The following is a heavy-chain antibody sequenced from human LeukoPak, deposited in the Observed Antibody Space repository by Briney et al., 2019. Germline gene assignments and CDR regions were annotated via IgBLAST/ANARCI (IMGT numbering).Heavy chain of an antibody. J-gene: IGHJ4*02. CDR3: ARGYSSGWSYYFDY. D-gene: IGHD6-19*01. CDR2: INHSGST. V-gene: IGHV4-34*01. CDR1: GGSFSCYY. Sequence: PSETLSLTCAVYGGSFSCYYWSWIRQPPGKGLEWIGEINHSGSTNYNPSLKSRVTISVDTSKNRFSLKLSSVTAADTAVYYCARGYSSGWSYYFDYWGQGTLVTVSS.